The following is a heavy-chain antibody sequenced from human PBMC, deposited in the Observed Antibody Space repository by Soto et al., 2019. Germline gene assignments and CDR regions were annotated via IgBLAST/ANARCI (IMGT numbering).Heavy chain of an antibody. J-gene: IGHJ6*02. Sequence: QVLLVQSGAEVRKPGASVKVSCKASGFVFTHYGVYWVRLAPGQRLEWMGWINAGSGNTKYSESFQGRVSITRDTSATTVHMELGSLTSEDTAVYYCARKIFCNTWCDNAMDVWGQGTTVTVSS. D-gene: IGHD2-8*01. CDR3: ARKIFCNTWCDNAMDV. V-gene: IGHV1-3*01. CDR2: INAGSGNT. CDR1: GFVFTHYG.